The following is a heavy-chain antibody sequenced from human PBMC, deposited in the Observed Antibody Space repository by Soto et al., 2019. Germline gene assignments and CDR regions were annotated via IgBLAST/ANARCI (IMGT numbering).Heavy chain of an antibody. Sequence: SETLSLTCTVSGFSISSYYWSWIRQPPGKGLEWIGYIYYSGSTNYNPSLKSRVTISVDTSKNQFSLKLSSVTAADTAVYYCARAYGDCFDYWGQGTLVTVSS. D-gene: IGHD4-17*01. CDR3: ARAYGDCFDY. CDR1: GFSISSYY. CDR2: IYYSGST. J-gene: IGHJ4*02. V-gene: IGHV4-59*01.